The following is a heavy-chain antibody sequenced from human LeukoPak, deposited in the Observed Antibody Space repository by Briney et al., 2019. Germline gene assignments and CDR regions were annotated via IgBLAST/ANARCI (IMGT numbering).Heavy chain of an antibody. J-gene: IGHJ3*02. V-gene: IGHV5-51*01. CDR1: GSSFTSYW. CDR3: ARGGDAGRGTVRDAFDI. D-gene: IGHD3-16*01. Sequence: GESLQISCEGSGSSFTSYWIGWVRQLPGKGLEWMAIIYPGDSDTRYSPSFQGQVTISADKSISTAYLQWSSLKASDTAMYYCARGGDAGRGTVRDAFDIWGQGTMVTVSS. CDR2: IYPGDSDT.